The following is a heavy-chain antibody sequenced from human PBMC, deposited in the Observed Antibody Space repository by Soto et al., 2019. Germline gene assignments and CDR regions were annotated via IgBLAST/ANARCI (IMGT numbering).Heavy chain of an antibody. D-gene: IGHD2-2*01. J-gene: IGHJ5*02. V-gene: IGHV3-23*01. CDR2: ISGSGGST. Sequence: GGSLRLSCAASGFTFSSYAMSWVRQAPGKGLEWVSAISGSGGSTYYADSVKGRFTISRDNSKNTLYLQMNSLRAEDTAVYYCAKERDTVVVPADIWFDPWGQGTLVTVSS. CDR3: AKERDTVVVPADIWFDP. CDR1: GFTFSSYA.